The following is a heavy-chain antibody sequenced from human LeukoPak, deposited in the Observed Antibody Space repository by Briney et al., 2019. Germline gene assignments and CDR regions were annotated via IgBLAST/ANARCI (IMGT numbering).Heavy chain of an antibody. CDR2: ISSSGSTI. D-gene: IGHD3-10*01. V-gene: IGHV3-48*04. Sequence: GGSLRLSCAASGFTFSSYGMHWVRQAPGKGLEWVSYISSSGSTIYYADSVKGRFTISRDNAKNSLYLQMNSLRAEDTALYYCASARVTINSNAFDIWGQGTMVTVSS. CDR1: GFTFSSYG. CDR3: ASARVTINSNAFDI. J-gene: IGHJ3*02.